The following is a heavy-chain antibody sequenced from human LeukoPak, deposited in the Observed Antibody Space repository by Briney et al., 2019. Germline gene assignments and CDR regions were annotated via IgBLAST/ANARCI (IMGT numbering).Heavy chain of an antibody. D-gene: IGHD3-22*01. J-gene: IGHJ6*03. V-gene: IGHV4-59*01. CDR3: ASVSDSRGYYSPSEYYYYMDV. Sequence: PSETLSLTCTVSGGSISSYYWSWIRQPPGKGLEWIGYIYYSGSTNYNPSLKSRVTISVDTSKNQFSLKLSSVTAADTAVYYCASVSDSRGYYSPSEYYYYMDVWGKGTTVTVSS. CDR2: IYYSGST. CDR1: GGSISSYY.